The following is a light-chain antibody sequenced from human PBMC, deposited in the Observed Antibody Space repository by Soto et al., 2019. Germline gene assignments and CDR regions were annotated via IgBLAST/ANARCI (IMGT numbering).Light chain of an antibody. CDR2: SNN. Sequence: QSVLTQPPSASGTPGQRVTISCSGSSSNIGSNTVNWYQQLPGTAPKLLIYSNNQRPSGVPDRFSGSKSGTSASLAISGLQSEDEADYHCAAWDDSLNGPDVVFGGGTKLTVL. CDR1: SSNIGSNT. J-gene: IGLJ2*01. CDR3: AAWDDSLNGPDVV. V-gene: IGLV1-44*01.